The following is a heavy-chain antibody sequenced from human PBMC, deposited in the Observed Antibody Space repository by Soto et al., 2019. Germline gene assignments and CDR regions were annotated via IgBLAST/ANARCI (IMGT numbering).Heavy chain of an antibody. Sequence: SETLSLTCAVYGGSFSGYYWSWIRQPPGKGLEWIGEINHSGSTNYNPSLKSRVTISVDTSKNQFSLKLSSVTAADTAVYYCARGRYYYDSSGYYYFDYWGQGTLVTVSS. V-gene: IGHV4-34*01. CDR3: ARGRYYYDSSGYYYFDY. CDR2: INHSGST. CDR1: GGSFSGYY. D-gene: IGHD3-22*01. J-gene: IGHJ4*02.